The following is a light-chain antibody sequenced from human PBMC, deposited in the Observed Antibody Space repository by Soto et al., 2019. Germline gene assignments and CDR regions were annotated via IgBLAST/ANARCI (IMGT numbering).Light chain of an antibody. CDR2: KAS. J-gene: IGKJ1*01. CDR1: QSIGMW. CDR3: QRYLDYWT. V-gene: IGKV1-5*03. Sequence: DIQLTQSPSTLSAAVGDTVTITCRASQSIGMWLAWFQQKPGQAPTLLISKASILESGVPSRFSGAGSGTEFSLTISSLQPEDFATYYCQRYLDYWTFGQGTRV.